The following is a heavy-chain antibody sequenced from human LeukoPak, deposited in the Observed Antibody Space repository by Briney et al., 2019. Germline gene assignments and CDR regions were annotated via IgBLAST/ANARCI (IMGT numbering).Heavy chain of an antibody. V-gene: IGHV1-2*02. CDR2: INPNSGGT. J-gene: IGHJ5*02. CDR3: ARDPNLRYDWFDP. CDR1: RYTFTGYY. Sequence: GASVKVSCKASRYTFTGYYMHWVRQAPGQGLEWMGWINPNSGGTNYAQKFQGRVTMTRDTSISTAYMELSRLRSDDTAVYYCARDPNLRYDWFDPWGQGTLVTVSS. D-gene: IGHD4-17*01.